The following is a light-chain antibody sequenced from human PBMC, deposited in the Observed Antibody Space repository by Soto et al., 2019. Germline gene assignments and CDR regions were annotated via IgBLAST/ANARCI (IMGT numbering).Light chain of an antibody. V-gene: IGLV2-14*01. CDR2: DVS. J-gene: IGLJ1*01. CDR3: SSYTSSSTF. Sequence: QSALTQPASVSGSPGQSITISCTGTSSDVGGYNYVSWYQQHPGKAPKLMIYDVSNRPSGVSNRFSGSKSGNTASLTISGLQAEDEADYYCSSYTSSSTFFGTVTKVTVL. CDR1: SSDVGGYNY.